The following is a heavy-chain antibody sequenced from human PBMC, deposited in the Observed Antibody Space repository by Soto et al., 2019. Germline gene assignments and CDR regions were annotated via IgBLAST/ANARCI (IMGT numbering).Heavy chain of an antibody. J-gene: IGHJ5*02. Sequence: GGSLRLSCAASGFTFSSYAMHWVRQAPGKGLEWVAVISYDGSNKYYADSVKGRFTISRDNSKNTLYLQMNSLRAEDTAVYYCARTASYSSSWYRGAWFDPWGQGTLVTVSS. V-gene: IGHV3-30-3*01. CDR1: GFTFSSYA. CDR2: ISYDGSNK. D-gene: IGHD6-13*01. CDR3: ARTASYSSSWYRGAWFDP.